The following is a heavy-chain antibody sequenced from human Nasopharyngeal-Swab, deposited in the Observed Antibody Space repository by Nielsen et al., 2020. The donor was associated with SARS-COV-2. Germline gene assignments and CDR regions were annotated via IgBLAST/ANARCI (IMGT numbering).Heavy chain of an antibody. J-gene: IGHJ4*02. Sequence: ASVKVSCKASGYAFTSYGISWERQAPGQGLEWMGWISAYNGNTNYAQKLQGRVTMTTDTSTSTAYMELRSLRSDDTAVYYCARDPGREDPFDYWGQGTLVTVSS. CDR2: ISAYNGNT. V-gene: IGHV1-18*01. CDR1: GYAFTSYG. CDR3: ARDPGREDPFDY. D-gene: IGHD2-15*01.